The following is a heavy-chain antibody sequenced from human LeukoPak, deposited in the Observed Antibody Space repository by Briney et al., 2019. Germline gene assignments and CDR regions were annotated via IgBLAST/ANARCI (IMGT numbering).Heavy chain of an antibody. Sequence: PSQTLSLTCALSGDSFSSNSAAWNWIRQSPSRGLEWLGRTYYRSKWYNDYAVSVKSRITINPDTSKNQFSLQLNSVTPEDTAVYYCARDSSAAGIGPPDCWGQGTLVTVSS. D-gene: IGHD6-13*01. CDR1: GDSFSSNSAA. CDR2: TYYRSKWYN. J-gene: IGHJ4*02. CDR3: ARDSSAAGIGPPDC. V-gene: IGHV6-1*01.